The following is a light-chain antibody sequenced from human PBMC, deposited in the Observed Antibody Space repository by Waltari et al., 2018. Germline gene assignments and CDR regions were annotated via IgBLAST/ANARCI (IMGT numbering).Light chain of an antibody. CDR1: SSDVGGYNY. V-gene: IGLV2-14*01. CDR2: DVS. Sequence: QSALTQPASVSGSPGQSITISCTGTSSDVGGYNYVSWYQQHPGQAPQLMIYDVSKRPSGVSTLFSGSKSGNTASLTISGLQAEDEADYYCSSYTSSSTVFGTGTKVTVL. CDR3: SSYTSSSTV. J-gene: IGLJ1*01.